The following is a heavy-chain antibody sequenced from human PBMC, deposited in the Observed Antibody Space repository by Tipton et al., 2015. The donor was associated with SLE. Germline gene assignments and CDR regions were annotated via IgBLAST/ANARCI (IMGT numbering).Heavy chain of an antibody. Sequence: SCAASGFTFSSYAISWVRQAPGQGLEWMGGIIPIFGTANYAQKFQGRVTITADESTSTAYMELSSLRSEDTAVYYCARGLTPGLEVYWGQGTLVTVSS. V-gene: IGHV1-69*01. J-gene: IGHJ4*02. CDR3: ARGLTPGLEVY. CDR1: GFTFSSYA. CDR2: IIPIFGTA. D-gene: IGHD3-16*01.